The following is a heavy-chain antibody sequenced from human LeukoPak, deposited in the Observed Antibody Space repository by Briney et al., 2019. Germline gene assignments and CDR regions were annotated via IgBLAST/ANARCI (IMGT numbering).Heavy chain of an antibody. V-gene: IGHV3-48*01. CDR3: AKSIAAMNFFDC. CDR2: ISSSSSTI. CDR1: GFTFSSYS. Sequence: GGSLRLSCAASGFTFSSYSMNWVRQAPGKGLEWVSYISSSSSTIYYADSVKGRFTISRDNSRNTLYLQMNSLRAEDTAIYYCAKSIAAMNFFDCRGQGTLVTVSS. J-gene: IGHJ4*02. D-gene: IGHD2-2*01.